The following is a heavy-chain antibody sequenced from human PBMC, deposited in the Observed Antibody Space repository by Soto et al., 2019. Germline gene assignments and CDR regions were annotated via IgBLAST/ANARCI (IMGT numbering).Heavy chain of an antibody. J-gene: IGHJ4*02. CDR2: VYNSGST. V-gene: IGHV4-59*01. Sequence: SATLSLTCTVSGGSISSNYWTWIRQPPGKGLEWIGYVYNSGSTNYNPSLKSRVTISEDTSKSQFSLKVNSMTAADTAVYYCARYRREAVAGYTLDNWGQGILVT. CDR3: ARYRREAVAGYTLDN. CDR1: GGSISSNY. D-gene: IGHD6-13*01.